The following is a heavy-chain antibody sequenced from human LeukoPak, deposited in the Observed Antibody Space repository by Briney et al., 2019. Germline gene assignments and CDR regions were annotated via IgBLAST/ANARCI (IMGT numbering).Heavy chain of an antibody. CDR1: GGSISSSSYY. CDR3: ATTSVVTDYYFDY. D-gene: IGHD3-22*01. J-gene: IGHJ4*02. V-gene: IGHV4-39*07. Sequence: SETLSLTCTVSGGSISSSSYYWGWIRQPPGKGLEWIGSIYYSGSTYYNPSLKSRVTISVDTSKNQFSLKLSSVTAADTAVYYCATTSVVTDYYFDYWGQGTLVTVSS. CDR2: IYYSGST.